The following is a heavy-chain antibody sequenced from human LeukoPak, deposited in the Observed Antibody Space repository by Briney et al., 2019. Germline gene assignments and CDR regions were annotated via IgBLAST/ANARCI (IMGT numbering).Heavy chain of an antibody. J-gene: IGHJ4*02. D-gene: IGHD3-22*01. V-gene: IGHV4-38-2*02. CDR3: ARHYLYDTSGDGTYYFDY. CDR1: GYSINSGYH. Sequence: PSETLSLTCIVSGYSINSGYHWGWIRQPPGKGLKWIGSIYHSGSTYYNPSLKSRVTISIDTSKNQFSLKLRSVTAADTAVYYCARHYLYDTSGDGTYYFDYWGQGTLVTVSS. CDR2: IYHSGST.